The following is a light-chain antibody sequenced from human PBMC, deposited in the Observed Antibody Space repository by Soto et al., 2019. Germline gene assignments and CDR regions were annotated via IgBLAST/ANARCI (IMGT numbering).Light chain of an antibody. CDR2: AAS. J-gene: IGKJ5*01. CDR1: QSISSY. CDR3: QQRSNWPLIT. V-gene: IGKV1-39*01. Sequence: DIQMTQSPSPLSASVGDRVTITCRASQSISSYLNWYQQKPGKAPKLLIYAASSLQSGVPSRFSGSGSGTDFTLTISSLEPEDFAVYYCQQRSNWPLITFGQGTRLEI.